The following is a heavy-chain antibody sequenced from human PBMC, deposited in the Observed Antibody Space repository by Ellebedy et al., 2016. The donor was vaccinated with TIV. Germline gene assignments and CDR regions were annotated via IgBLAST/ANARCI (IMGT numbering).Heavy chain of an antibody. J-gene: IGHJ4*02. V-gene: IGHV3-7*01. CDR3: SRNLGHYMLSD. D-gene: IGHD2-8*01. CDR1: RFTFSYAW. Sequence: GESLKISCAASRFTFSYAWMNWVRQAPGKGLEWVANINGDGRAIQYADSVEGRFTISRDNAKKSLFLQMNSLRVEDTAMYYCSRNLGHYMLSDWGQGSLVTVSS. CDR2: INGDGRAI.